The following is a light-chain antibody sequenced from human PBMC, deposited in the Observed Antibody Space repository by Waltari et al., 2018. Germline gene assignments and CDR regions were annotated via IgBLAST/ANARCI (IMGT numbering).Light chain of an antibody. V-gene: IGKV3-15*01. CDR1: QSISSN. J-gene: IGKJ4*01. Sequence: EIVMTQSPATLSVSPGERATLSCRVSQSISSNLAWYQQKPGQAPRLLIYAASTRATGIPARFSGSGSGTEFTLTISSLQSEDFAAYYCQQYNHWPPLTFGGGTKVEIK. CDR2: AAS. CDR3: QQYNHWPPLT.